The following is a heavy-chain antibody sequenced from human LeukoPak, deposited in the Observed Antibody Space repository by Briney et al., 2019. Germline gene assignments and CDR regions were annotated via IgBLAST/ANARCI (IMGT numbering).Heavy chain of an antibody. Sequence: GGSLRLSCAASGFTFSSYSMNWVRQAPGKGLEGVSYISSSSSTIYYADSVKGRFTISRDNAKNSLYLQMNSLRAEDTAVYYCARWLVRCLDAFDIWGQGTMVTVSS. CDR3: ARWLVRCLDAFDI. V-gene: IGHV3-48*01. J-gene: IGHJ3*02. CDR2: ISSSSSTI. CDR1: GFTFSSYS. D-gene: IGHD6-19*01.